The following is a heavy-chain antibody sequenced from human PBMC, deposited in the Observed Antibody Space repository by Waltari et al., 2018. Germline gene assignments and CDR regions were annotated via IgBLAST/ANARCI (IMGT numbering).Heavy chain of an antibody. CDR3: ASRRYSSSSVVYWYFDL. V-gene: IGHV1-69*04. CDR1: GGPFSSYA. Sequence: QVQLVQSGAEVKKPGSSVKVSCKASGGPFSSYAISWVRQAPGQGLEWMGGIIPILGIANYAQKFQGRVTITADESTSTAYMELSSLRSEDTAVYYCASRRYSSSSVVYWYFDLWGRGTLVTVSS. D-gene: IGHD6-6*01. CDR2: IIPILGIA. J-gene: IGHJ2*01.